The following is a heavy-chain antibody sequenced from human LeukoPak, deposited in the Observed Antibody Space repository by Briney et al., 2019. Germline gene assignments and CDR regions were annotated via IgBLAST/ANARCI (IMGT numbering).Heavy chain of an antibody. CDR1: GFTVSSNY. J-gene: IGHJ6*02. CDR2: LYSGGST. D-gene: IGHD3-10*01. V-gene: IGHV3-53*01. Sequence: GGSLRLSCAASGFTVSSNYMTWVRQAPGKGLEWVSVLYSGGSTYYADSVKGRFTISRDNSKNTLYLQMNSLRAEDTAVYYCAGASPSYGSGSYYHYYYYGMDVWGQGTTVTVSS. CDR3: AGASPSYGSGSYYHYYYYGMDV.